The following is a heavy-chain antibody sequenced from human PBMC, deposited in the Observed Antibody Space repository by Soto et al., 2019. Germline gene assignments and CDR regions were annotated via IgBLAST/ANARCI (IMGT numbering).Heavy chain of an antibody. J-gene: IGHJ4*02. CDR1: GITFSSYA. CDR3: AKDSSGTSCYALAY. Sequence: SGRPLTLSCAASGITFSSYAMSCARQAPGKGLEWVSAISGSGGTTHYADSVKGRFTISRDNSKNTLYLQMNSLRVEYTAVYYCAKDSSGTSCYALAYWGQGSLVTVSS. CDR2: ISGSGGTT. D-gene: IGHD2-2*01. V-gene: IGHV3-23*01.